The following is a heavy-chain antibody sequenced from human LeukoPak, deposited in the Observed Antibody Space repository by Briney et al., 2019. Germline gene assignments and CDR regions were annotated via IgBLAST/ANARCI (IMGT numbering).Heavy chain of an antibody. CDR1: GGSISSYY. CDR3: ARVEWLVQETPGYYFDY. J-gene: IGHJ4*02. CDR2: IYYSGST. Sequence: PSETLSLTCTVSGGSISSYYWSWIRQPPGKGLEWIGYIYYSGSTNYNPSLKSRVTISVDTSKNQFSLKLSSVTAADTAVYYCARVEWLVQETPGYYFDYWGQGTLVTVSS. V-gene: IGHV4-59*01. D-gene: IGHD6-19*01.